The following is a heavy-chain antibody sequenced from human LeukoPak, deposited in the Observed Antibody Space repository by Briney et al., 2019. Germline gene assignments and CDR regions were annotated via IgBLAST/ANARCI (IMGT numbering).Heavy chain of an antibody. J-gene: IGHJ5*02. V-gene: IGHV1-2*02. CDR2: INPNSGGT. Sequence: GASVKVSCKASGYTFTCYYMHWVRQAPGQGLEWMGWINPNSGGTNYAQKFQGRVTMTRYTSISTAYMELSRLRSDDTAVYYCARSYDSSGYYFEGDWFDPWGQGTLVTVSS. CDR1: GYTFTCYY. CDR3: ARSYDSSGYYFEGDWFDP. D-gene: IGHD3-22*01.